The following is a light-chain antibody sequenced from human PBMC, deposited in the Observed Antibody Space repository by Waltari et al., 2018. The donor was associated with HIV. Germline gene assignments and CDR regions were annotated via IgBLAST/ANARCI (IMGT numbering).Light chain of an antibody. CDR2: GDS. CDR3: QSYDSSLSGFWV. V-gene: IGLV1-40*01. CDR1: SPHTGAGYD. J-gene: IGLJ3*02. Sequence: QSVLTQPPSVPGAPGPRVTIPCTRHSPHTGAGYDVHWYQPLPAIAPKLLIYGDSNRPSGVPDRFSGSKSGTSASLAITGLQAEDEADYYCQSYDSSLSGFWVFGGGTKLTVL.